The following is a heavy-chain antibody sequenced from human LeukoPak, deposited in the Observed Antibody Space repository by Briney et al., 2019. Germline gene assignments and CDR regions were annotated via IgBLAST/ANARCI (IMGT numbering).Heavy chain of an antibody. D-gene: IGHD5-24*01. CDR2: IYYSGST. V-gene: IGHV4-59*08. CDR1: GGSISCYY. CDR3: AIHRGGSWLKFYSDY. J-gene: IGHJ4*02. Sequence: SEILSLTCTVSGGSISCYYWIWIRQPPGKGLEWIGYIYYSGSTNYNPSLKSRVTISVDTSKNQFSLKLSSVTAADTAVYCCAIHRGGSWLKFYSDYGGQETLVTVSS.